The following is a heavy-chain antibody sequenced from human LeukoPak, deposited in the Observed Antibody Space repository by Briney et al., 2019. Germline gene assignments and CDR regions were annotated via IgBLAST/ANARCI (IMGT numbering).Heavy chain of an antibody. V-gene: IGHV4-38-2*02. CDR2: IYHSGST. CDR3: ARVVVAAPFGAFDI. J-gene: IGHJ3*02. D-gene: IGHD2-15*01. CDR1: GYSIGSGYY. Sequence: PSETLSLTCTVSGYSIGSGYYWGWIRQPPGKGLEWIGSIYHSGSTYYNPSLKSRVTISVDTSKNQFSLKLSSVTAADTAVYYCARVVVAAPFGAFDIWGQGTMVTVSS.